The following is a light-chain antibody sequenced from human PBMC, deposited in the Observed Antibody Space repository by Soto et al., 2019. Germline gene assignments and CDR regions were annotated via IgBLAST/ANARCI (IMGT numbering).Light chain of an antibody. V-gene: IGLV2-14*01. Sequence: QSALTQPASVSGSPGQSITISCTGTSSDVGGYNYVSWYQQHPGKAPKLMIYEVINRPSGVSSRFSGSKSGNTASLTISGLQAEDEADYYCSSYTRSSTLIFGVGTKLNVL. CDR2: EVI. CDR1: SSDVGGYNY. J-gene: IGLJ2*01. CDR3: SSYTRSSTLI.